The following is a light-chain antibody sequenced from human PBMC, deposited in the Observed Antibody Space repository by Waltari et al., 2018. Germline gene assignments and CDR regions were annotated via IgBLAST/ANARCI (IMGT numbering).Light chain of an antibody. CDR2: EDT. J-gene: IGLJ1*01. CDR3: QAWDSSGV. Sequence: SYELTQPPSVSVSPGQTASITCSGDKLGDKYVCWYQQRPGQSPVLVIYEDTKRPSGIPGRFSGANSGNTATLTITDTQAMDEADYYCQAWDSSGVFGSGTKVTVL. CDR1: KLGDKY. V-gene: IGLV3-1*01.